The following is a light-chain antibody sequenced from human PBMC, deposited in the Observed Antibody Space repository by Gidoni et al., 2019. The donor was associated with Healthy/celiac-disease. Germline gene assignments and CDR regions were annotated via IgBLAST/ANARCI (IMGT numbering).Light chain of an antibody. CDR3: QQYGSSPLFT. Sequence: EIVLTQSPGTLSLSPGERATLSCRASQRVSSSYLAWYQQKPVQAPMRLIYGASSRATGIPDRFSGSGSGTDFTLTISRLEPEDFAVYYCQQYGSSPLFTFXPXTKVDIK. CDR1: QRVSSSY. CDR2: GAS. V-gene: IGKV3-20*01. J-gene: IGKJ3*01.